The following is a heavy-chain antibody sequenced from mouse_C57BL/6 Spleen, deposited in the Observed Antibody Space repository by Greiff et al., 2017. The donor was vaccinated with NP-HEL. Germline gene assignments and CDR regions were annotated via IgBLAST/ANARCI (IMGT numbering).Heavy chain of an antibody. V-gene: IGHV3-6*01. Sequence: EVQLQESGPGLVKPSQSLSLTCSVTGYSITSGYYWNWIRQFPGNKLEWMGYISYDGSNNYNPSLKNRISITRDTSKNQFFLKLNSVTTEDTATYYCARDASRGSDYWGQGTTLTVSS. CDR1: GYSITSGYY. CDR3: ARDASRGSDY. J-gene: IGHJ2*01. CDR2: ISYDGSN. D-gene: IGHD3-1*01.